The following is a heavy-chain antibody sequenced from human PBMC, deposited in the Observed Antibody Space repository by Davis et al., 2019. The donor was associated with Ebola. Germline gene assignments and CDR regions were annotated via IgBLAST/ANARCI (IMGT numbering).Heavy chain of an antibody. V-gene: IGHV3-23*01. J-gene: IGHJ4*02. CDR2: ISGSGGST. CDR3: ARDIGYCSGGSCYSTAYFDY. D-gene: IGHD2-15*01. CDR1: GFTFSSYA. Sequence: GESLKISCAASGFTFSSYAMSWVRQAPGKGLEWVSAISGSGGSTYYADSVKGRFTISRDNSKNTLYLQMNSLRAEDTAVYYCARDIGYCSGGSCYSTAYFDYWGQGTLVTISS.